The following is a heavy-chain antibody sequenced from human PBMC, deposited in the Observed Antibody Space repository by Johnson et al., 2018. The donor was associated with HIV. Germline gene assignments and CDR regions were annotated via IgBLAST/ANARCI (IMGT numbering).Heavy chain of an antibody. V-gene: IGHV3-15*01. Sequence: EQLVESGGGLVKPGGSLRLSCAASGFTFNNAWMSWVRQTPGKGLEWVGRIQSQTAGGTTDYAAPVKGRFTISRDDSKNTLYLQMNSLKTEDTAVYSCTTDWGSYHEYAFDIWGQGTMVTVSS. CDR2: IQSQTAGGTT. CDR1: GFTFNNAW. D-gene: IGHD1-26*01. J-gene: IGHJ3*02. CDR3: TTDWGSYHEYAFDI.